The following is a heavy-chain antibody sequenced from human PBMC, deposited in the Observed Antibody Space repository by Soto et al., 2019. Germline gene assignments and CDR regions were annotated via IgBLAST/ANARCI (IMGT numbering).Heavy chain of an antibody. CDR3: AKGDLAVAARKRYWYFDL. D-gene: IGHD6-19*01. CDR1: RFTFSSYA. J-gene: IGHJ2*01. Sequence: EVQLLESGGGLVQPGGSLRLSCAASRFTFSSYAISWVRQSPGKGLEWVSGISSSADSTYYADSVKGRFTISRDNSKSTLYLQMNSLRGEDTAVYYCAKGDLAVAARKRYWYFDLWGRGTLVTVSS. V-gene: IGHV3-23*01. CDR2: ISSSADST.